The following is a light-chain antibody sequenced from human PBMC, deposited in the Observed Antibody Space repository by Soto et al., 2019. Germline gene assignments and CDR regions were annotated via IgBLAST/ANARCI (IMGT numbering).Light chain of an antibody. CDR3: QHRRYGLT. J-gene: IGKJ4*01. CDR1: QSINNY. Sequence: EIVLTQSPATLSLSPGERATLSCRASQSINNYLAWYQQKPGQAPRLLISDASNRATGIPARFSGSGSGTDFTLTISSLEPEDFAVYYCQHRRYGLTFGGGTTVEIK. V-gene: IGKV3-11*01. CDR2: DAS.